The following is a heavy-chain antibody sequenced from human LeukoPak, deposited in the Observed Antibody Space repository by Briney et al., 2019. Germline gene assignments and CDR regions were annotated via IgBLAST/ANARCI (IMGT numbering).Heavy chain of an antibody. CDR2: ISAYNGNT. J-gene: IGHJ6*03. CDR1: GYTLTSYV. Sequence: VKVSCKASGYTLTSYVISAVRQAPGQGVGWMGWISAYNGNTNYAQKLQGRVTMTTDTSTSSAYMELRSLRSEDTAVYYCEREWSLTHYNYYYYMYVWGKGTTVTVSS. V-gene: IGHV1-18*01. CDR3: EREWSLTHYNYYYYMYV. D-gene: IGHD2-21*02.